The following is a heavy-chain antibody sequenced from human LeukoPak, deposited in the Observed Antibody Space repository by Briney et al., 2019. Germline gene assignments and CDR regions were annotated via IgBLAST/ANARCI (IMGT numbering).Heavy chain of an antibody. CDR2: SSSSSSYT. D-gene: IGHD3-9*01. CDR1: GFTFSGYY. J-gene: IGHJ4*02. Sequence: GGSLRLSCAASGFTFSGYYMSWIRQAPGKGLEWVSYSSSSSSYTNYADSVKGRFTISRDNAKNSLFLQMNSLRAEDTAVYYCARGTGIRQYYDILTGSFDYWGQGTLVTVS. CDR3: ARGTGIRQYYDILTGSFDY. V-gene: IGHV3-11*06.